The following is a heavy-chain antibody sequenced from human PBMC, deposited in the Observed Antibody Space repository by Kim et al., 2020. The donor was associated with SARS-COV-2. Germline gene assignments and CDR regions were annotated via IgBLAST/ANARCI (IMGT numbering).Heavy chain of an antibody. J-gene: IGHJ4*02. D-gene: IGHD3-9*01. CDR3: AKVFGLRYFEGYFDY. Sequence: DSVKGRFTISRDNSKNTLYLQMNSLRAEDTAVYYCAKVFGLRYFEGYFDYWGQGTLVTVSS. V-gene: IGHV3-23*01.